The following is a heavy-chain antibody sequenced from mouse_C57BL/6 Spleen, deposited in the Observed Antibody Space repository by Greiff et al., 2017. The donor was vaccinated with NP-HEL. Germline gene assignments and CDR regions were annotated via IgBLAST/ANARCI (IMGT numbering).Heavy chain of an antibody. V-gene: IGHV1-82*01. CDR1: GYAFSSSW. Sequence: VQLQQSGPELVKPGASVKISCKASGYAFSSSWMNWVRQRPGKGLEWIGRIYPGDGDTNYNGKFKGKATLTADKSSSTAYMQLSSLTSEDSAVYFCARSGSSAHYFDYWGQGTTLTVSS. CDR3: ARSGSSAHYFDY. D-gene: IGHD3-2*02. J-gene: IGHJ2*01. CDR2: IYPGDGDT.